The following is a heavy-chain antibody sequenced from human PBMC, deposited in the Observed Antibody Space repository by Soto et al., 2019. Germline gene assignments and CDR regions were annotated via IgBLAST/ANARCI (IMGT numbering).Heavy chain of an antibody. V-gene: IGHV3-30-3*01. CDR2: ISNDGNRQ. Sequence: QEQLMEAGGGVVQPGMSLRLSCVASGFSFSSQAMHWVRQAPGKGLEWVAAISNDGNRQLYADSVKDRFTISRDNSRNTLDLQMNNLRTEDTGVYFCARDIYSYGSVGTPDIWGQGTMVTVSS. CDR1: GFSFSSQA. CDR3: ARDIYSYGSVGTPDI. J-gene: IGHJ3*02. D-gene: IGHD5-18*01.